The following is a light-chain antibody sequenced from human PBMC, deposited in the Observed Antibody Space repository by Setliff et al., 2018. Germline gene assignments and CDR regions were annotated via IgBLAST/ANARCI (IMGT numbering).Light chain of an antibody. J-gene: IGLJ1*01. V-gene: IGLV2-23*02. CDR2: EVS. Sequence: QSALTQPASVSGSPGQSITISCTGANSDIGTYNLVSWYQQHPGKAPKLIIYEVSKRPSGVPDRFSGSKSGNTASLTVSGLQAEDEADYYCSSYAGNYIYVFGSGTKVTVL. CDR3: SSYAGNYIYV. CDR1: NSDIGTYNL.